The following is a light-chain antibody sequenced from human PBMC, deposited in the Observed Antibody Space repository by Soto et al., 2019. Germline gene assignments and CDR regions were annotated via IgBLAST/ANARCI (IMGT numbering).Light chain of an antibody. CDR1: SSDVAAYNF. CDR3: SSYTSGGNYV. J-gene: IGLJ1*01. V-gene: IGLV2-14*01. CDR2: DVS. Sequence: QSVLTQPASVSGSPGQSVAISCTGTSSDVAAYNFVSWYQQHPGKAPKLMVFDVSNRPSGVSDRFSGSKSGIMASLTISGLQAEDEADYYCSSYTSGGNYVFGTGTKVTVL.